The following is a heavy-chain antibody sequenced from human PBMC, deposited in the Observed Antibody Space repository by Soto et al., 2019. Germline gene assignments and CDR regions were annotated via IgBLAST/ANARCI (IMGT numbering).Heavy chain of an antibody. V-gene: IGHV3-74*01. CDR3: ARAEGGGYYYGMDV. J-gene: IGHJ6*02. D-gene: IGHD3-16*01. Sequence: GGSLRLSCAASGFTFSSYWMHWVRQAPGKGLVWVSRINSDGSSTSYADSVKGRFTISRDNAKNTLYLQMNSLRAEDTAVYYCARAEGGGYYYGMDVWGQGTTVTVSS. CDR2: INSDGSST. CDR1: GFTFSSYW.